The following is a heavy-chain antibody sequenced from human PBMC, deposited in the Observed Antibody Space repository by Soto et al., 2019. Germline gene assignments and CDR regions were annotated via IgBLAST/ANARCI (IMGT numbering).Heavy chain of an antibody. D-gene: IGHD3-9*01. V-gene: IGHV4-39*01. CDR2: IYYSGST. CDR3: ARQKGYYDILTGYYLEEYYFDY. Sequence: QLQLQESGPGLVKPSETLSLTCTVSGGSISSSSYYWGWIRQPPGKGLEWIGSIYYSGSTYYNPSPKSRLTISVDTSKNQFSLKLSSVTAADTAVYYCARQKGYYDILTGYYLEEYYFDYWGQGTLVTVSS. J-gene: IGHJ4*02. CDR1: GGSISSSSYY.